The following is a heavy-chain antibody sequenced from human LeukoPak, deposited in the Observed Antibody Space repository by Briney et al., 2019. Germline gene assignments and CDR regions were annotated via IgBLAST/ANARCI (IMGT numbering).Heavy chain of an antibody. V-gene: IGHV4-39*01. J-gene: IGHJ6*03. Sequence: SETLSLTCTVSGGSISSSHYYWGWIRETPGKGLECIGTIYYSGTTYYNPSLENRATISEDTSKNQFSLTLRSVTAADTAVYYCARQISDYYYYYIDVWGKGTTVTVSS. CDR1: GGSISSSHYY. CDR3: ARQISDYYYYYIDV. D-gene: IGHD3-10*01. CDR2: IYYSGTT.